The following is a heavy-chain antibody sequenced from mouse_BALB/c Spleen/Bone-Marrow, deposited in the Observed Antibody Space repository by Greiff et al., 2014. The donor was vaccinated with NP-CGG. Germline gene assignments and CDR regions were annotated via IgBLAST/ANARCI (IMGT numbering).Heavy chain of an antibody. CDR1: GFTFTDHY. CDR2: IRNKAIGYTT. D-gene: IGHD2-1*01. CDR3: ARDYLYYFDY. V-gene: IGHV7-3*02. J-gene: IGHJ2*01. Sequence: EVMLVESGGGLVKPGGFLRLSCATSGFTFTDHYMSWVRQPPGKGLEWLGFIRNKAIGYTTEYSASVKGRFTISRDNSQSIVYLQMNTLRAEDSATYYCARDYLYYFDYWGQGTTLTVSS.